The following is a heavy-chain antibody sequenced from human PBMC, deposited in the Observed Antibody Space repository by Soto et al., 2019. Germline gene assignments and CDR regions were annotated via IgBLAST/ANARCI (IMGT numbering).Heavy chain of an antibody. J-gene: IGHJ4*02. CDR1: GYTFIYYT. D-gene: IGHD6-19*01. V-gene: IGHV1-3*01. CDR3: ARGPSSGSFDF. CDR2: VNADNGDT. Sequence: ASVKVSCKASGYTFIYYTMHWLRQAPGQRPEWMGWVNADNGDTRYSQKFQGRLTMTRDSSASTIYVELSSLTSEDTAVYLCARGPSSGSFDFWGQGTLVTVSS.